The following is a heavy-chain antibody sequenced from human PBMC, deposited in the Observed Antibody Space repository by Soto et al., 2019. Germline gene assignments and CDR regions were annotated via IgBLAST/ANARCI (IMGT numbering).Heavy chain of an antibody. Sequence: PGGSLRLSCAASGFTFSDYYMSWIRQAPGKGLEWVSYISSSGSTIYYADPVKGRFTISRDNAKNSLYLQMNSLRAEDTAVYYCAKNMVRGPGLPYYYGMDVWGQGTTVTVSS. CDR2: ISSSGSTI. CDR3: AKNMVRGPGLPYYYGMDV. CDR1: GFTFSDYY. D-gene: IGHD3-10*01. V-gene: IGHV3-11*01. J-gene: IGHJ6*02.